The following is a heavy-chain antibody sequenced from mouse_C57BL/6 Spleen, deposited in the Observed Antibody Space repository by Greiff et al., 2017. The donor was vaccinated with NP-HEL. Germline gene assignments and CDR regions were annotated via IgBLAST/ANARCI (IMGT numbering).Heavy chain of an antibody. CDR1: GFTFSDYY. Sequence: EVKLVESGGGLVQPGGSLKLSCAASGFTFSDYYMYWVRQTPEKRLEWVAYISNGGGSTYYPDTVKGRFTISRDNAKNTLYLQMSRLKSEDTAMYYCARHEGINFPYYYAMDYWGQGTSVTVSS. J-gene: IGHJ4*01. V-gene: IGHV5-12*01. CDR3: ARHEGINFPYYYAMDY. CDR2: ISNGGGST.